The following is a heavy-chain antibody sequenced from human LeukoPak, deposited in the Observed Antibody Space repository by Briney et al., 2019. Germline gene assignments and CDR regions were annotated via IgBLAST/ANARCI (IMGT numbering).Heavy chain of an antibody. Sequence: SETLSLTCTVSGGSISSYYWSWIRQPPGKGLEWIGYIYYSGSTNYNPSLKSRVTISVDTSKNQFSLKLSSATAAAAAVYYCARLKDGYWGQGTLVTVSS. V-gene: IGHV4-59*01. CDR1: GGSISSYY. CDR3: ARLKDGY. J-gene: IGHJ4*02. CDR2: IYYSGST.